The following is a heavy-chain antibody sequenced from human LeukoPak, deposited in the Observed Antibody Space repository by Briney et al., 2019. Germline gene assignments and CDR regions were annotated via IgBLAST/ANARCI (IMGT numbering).Heavy chain of an antibody. CDR2: IYYSGST. Sequence: SETLSLTRTVSGGSISIYYWSWIRQPPGKGLEWIGYIYYSGSTNYNPSLKSRVTISVDTSKNQFSLKLSSVTAADTAVYYCARGKQLDYWGQGTLVTVSS. D-gene: IGHD6-13*01. CDR1: GGSISIYY. V-gene: IGHV4-59*01. CDR3: ARGKQLDY. J-gene: IGHJ4*02.